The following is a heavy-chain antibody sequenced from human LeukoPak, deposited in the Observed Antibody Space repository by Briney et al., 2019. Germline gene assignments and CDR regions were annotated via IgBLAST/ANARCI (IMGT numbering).Heavy chain of an antibody. Sequence: ASVKVSCKASGYTFTSSDLNWVRQATGQGLEWMGWTNPNSGNTGYAQKFQGRVTMTRNTSISTAYMELSSLGSEDTAVYYCARQQTGSLDSWGQGTLVTVSS. CDR3: ARQQTGSLDS. CDR1: GYTFTSSD. CDR2: TNPNSGNT. J-gene: IGHJ4*02. D-gene: IGHD1-14*01. V-gene: IGHV1-8*01.